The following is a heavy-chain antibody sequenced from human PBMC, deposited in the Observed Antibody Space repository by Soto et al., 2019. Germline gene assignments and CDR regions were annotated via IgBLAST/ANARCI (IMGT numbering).Heavy chain of an antibody. CDR1: GGTFNRSA. CDR2: IIPFFNTA. J-gene: IGHJ4*02. D-gene: IGHD3-10*02. CDR3: ARLTYVNPWAVFDY. Sequence: SVKVSCKAAGGTFNRSAISWVRQAPGQGLEWMGGIIPFFNTANSAQKFQGRVTFTADETTATVYMELSSLRADDTAIYYCARLTYVNPWAVFDYWGQGTLVTVSS. V-gene: IGHV1-69*13.